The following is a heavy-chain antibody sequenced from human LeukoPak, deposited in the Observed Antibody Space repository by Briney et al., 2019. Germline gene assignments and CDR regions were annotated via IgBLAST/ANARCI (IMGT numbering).Heavy chain of an antibody. Sequence: SETLSLTCTVSGGSISSSSYYWGWIRQPPGKGLEWIGSIYYSGCTYYNPSLKSRVTISVDTSKNQFSLKLSSVTAADTAVYYCARSRYGSGPYYFDYWGQGTLVTVSS. V-gene: IGHV4-39*01. CDR2: IYYSGCT. CDR1: GGSISSSSYY. D-gene: IGHD3-10*01. J-gene: IGHJ4*02. CDR3: ARSRYGSGPYYFDY.